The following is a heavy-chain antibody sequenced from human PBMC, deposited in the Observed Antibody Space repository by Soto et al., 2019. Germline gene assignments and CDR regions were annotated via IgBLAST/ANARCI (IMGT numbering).Heavy chain of an antibody. CDR2: IIPMFGTA. V-gene: IGHV1-69*12. CDR1: GGTFSTYT. J-gene: IGHJ6*02. CDR3: ARRYCISTSCHYYGMDV. Sequence: QVLLVQSGAEVKKPGSSVKVSCKASGGTFSTYTINWVRQAPGQGLEWMGGIIPMFGTANYAQKFQGRVTITADESTSTAYMELSSLRSEDTAVYYCARRYCISTSCHYYGMDVWGQGTTVTVSS. D-gene: IGHD2-2*01.